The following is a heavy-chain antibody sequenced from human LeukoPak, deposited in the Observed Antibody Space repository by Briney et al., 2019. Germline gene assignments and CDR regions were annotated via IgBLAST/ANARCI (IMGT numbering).Heavy chain of an antibody. CDR2: ISGSGGST. CDR1: GFTFSSYA. Sequence: GGSLRLSCAASGFTFSSYAMSWVRQAPGKGLEWVSAISGSGGSTYYADSVKGRFTISRDNSKNTLYLQMSSLRAEDTAVYYCAKDKTPLWFGEVDYWGQGTLVTVSS. V-gene: IGHV3-23*01. CDR3: AKDKTPLWFGEVDY. J-gene: IGHJ4*02. D-gene: IGHD3-10*01.